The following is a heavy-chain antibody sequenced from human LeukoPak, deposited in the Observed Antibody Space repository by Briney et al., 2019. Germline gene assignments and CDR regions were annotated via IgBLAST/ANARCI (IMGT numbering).Heavy chain of an antibody. CDR3: ARHRILLLWFGEAPGPLFDY. Sequence: SETLSLTCTVSGGSISSGSYYWSWIRQPAGKGLEWIGRIYTSGSTNYNPSLKSRVTISVDTSKNQFSLKLSSVTAADTAVYYCARHRILLLWFGEAPGPLFDYWGQGTLVTVSS. D-gene: IGHD3-10*01. CDR1: GGSISSGSYY. CDR2: IYTSGST. V-gene: IGHV4-61*02. J-gene: IGHJ4*02.